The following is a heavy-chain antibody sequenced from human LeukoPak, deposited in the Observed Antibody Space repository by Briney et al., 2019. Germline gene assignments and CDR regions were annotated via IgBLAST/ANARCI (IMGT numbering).Heavy chain of an antibody. J-gene: IGHJ4*02. CDR1: GGSISSSSYY. D-gene: IGHD5-18*01. V-gene: IGHV4-39*07. Sequence: NPSETLSLTCTVSGGSISSSSYYWGWIRQPPGKGLEWIGSIYYSGSTYYNPSLKSRVTISVDTSKNQFSLKLSSVTAADTAVYYCARAGTGWYSYALDYWGQGTLVTVSS. CDR3: ARAGTGWYSYALDY. CDR2: IYYSGST.